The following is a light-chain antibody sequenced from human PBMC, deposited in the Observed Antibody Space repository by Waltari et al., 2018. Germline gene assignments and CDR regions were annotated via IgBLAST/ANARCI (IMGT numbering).Light chain of an antibody. Sequence: QSVLTQPPSASGTHGQRVTISCSGSSSIIGNNPINWYHQLPGTAPKLLIYSNNQRPSGVPDRFSGSKSDTSASLTISGLQSEDEADYYCATWDDNLAGVVFGGGTKLTV. CDR1: SSIIGNNP. CDR3: ATWDDNLAGVV. V-gene: IGLV1-44*01. CDR2: SNN. J-gene: IGLJ2*01.